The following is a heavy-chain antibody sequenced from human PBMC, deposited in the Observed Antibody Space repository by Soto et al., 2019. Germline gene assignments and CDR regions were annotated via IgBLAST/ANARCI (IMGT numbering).Heavy chain of an antibody. CDR1: GFTFSSYS. D-gene: IGHD3-3*01. J-gene: IGHJ5*02. Sequence: GGSLRLSCAASGFTFSSYSMNWVRQAPGKGLEWVSYISSSSSTIYYADSVKGRFTISRDNAKNSLYLQMNSLRDEDTAVYYCARESRFLEWLSLNWLDPWGQGTLVTVSS. V-gene: IGHV3-48*02. CDR3: ARESRFLEWLSLNWLDP. CDR2: ISSSSSTI.